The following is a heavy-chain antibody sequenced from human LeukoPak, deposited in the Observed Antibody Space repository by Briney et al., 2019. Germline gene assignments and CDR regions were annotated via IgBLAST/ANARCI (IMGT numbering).Heavy chain of an antibody. CDR2: INSDGRST. CDR3: VRDVWGDRDSYFDY. J-gene: IGHJ4*02. CDR1: GFTFSSYG. V-gene: IGHV3-74*01. D-gene: IGHD2-21*01. Sequence: GRSLRLSCAASGFTFSSYGMHWVRQAPDKGLMWVARINSDGRSTSYAASVKGRFTFSRDNAKSTLYLQMDSLRAEDTAVYYCVRDVWGDRDSYFDYWGRGTLVTVSS.